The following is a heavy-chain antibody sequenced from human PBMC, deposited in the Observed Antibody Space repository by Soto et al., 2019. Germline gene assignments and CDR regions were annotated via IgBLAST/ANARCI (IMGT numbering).Heavy chain of an antibody. CDR3: ARALGDCTNGVCYTRSFEDY. J-gene: IGHJ4*02. CDR2: IIPILGIA. D-gene: IGHD2-8*01. V-gene: IGHV1-69*02. CDR1: GGTFSSYT. Sequence: QVQLVQSGAEVKKPGSSVKVSCKASGGTFSSYTISWVRQAPGQGLEWMGRIIPILGIANYAQKFQGRVTITADKSTSTDYMDLSSLRSEDTAVYYCARALGDCTNGVCYTRSFEDYWGQGTLVTVSS.